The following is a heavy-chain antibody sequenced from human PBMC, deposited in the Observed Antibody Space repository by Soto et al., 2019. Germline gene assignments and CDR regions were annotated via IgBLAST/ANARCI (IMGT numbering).Heavy chain of an antibody. CDR2: ISAYNGNT. D-gene: IGHD5-18*01. J-gene: IGHJ4*02. CDR3: ARDGRQLWPYYFDY. CDR1: GYTFTSYG. Sequence: GASVKVSCKASGYTFTSYGIGWVRQAPGQGLEWMGWISAYNGNTNYAQKLQGRVTMTTDTSTSTAYMELRSLRSDDTAVYYCARDGRQLWPYYFDYWGQGTLVTVSS. V-gene: IGHV1-18*04.